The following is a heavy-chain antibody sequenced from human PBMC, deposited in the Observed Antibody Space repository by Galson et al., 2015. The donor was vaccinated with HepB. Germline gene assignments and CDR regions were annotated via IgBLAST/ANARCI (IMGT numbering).Heavy chain of an antibody. V-gene: IGHV1-18*01. CDR2: ISGYNGNT. Sequence: SVKVSCKASGYTFTSYGISWVRQASGQGLEWMGWISGYNGNTNYAQKLQGRVTMTTDTSTSTAYMELRSLRSDDTAVYYCARDRVETAVVTSYDYWGQGTLVTVSS. J-gene: IGHJ4*02. CDR3: ARDRVETAVVTSYDY. D-gene: IGHD5-18*01. CDR1: GYTFTSYG.